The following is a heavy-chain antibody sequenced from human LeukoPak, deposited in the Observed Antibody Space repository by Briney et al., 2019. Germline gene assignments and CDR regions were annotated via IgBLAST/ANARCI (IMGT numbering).Heavy chain of an antibody. CDR3: TTDYFGSGNF. CDR1: GITFSNAW. Sequence: GGSLILSCAVSGITFSNAWMSWVRQAPGKGLEWVGRIKSKTDGATTDYAAPVKGRFTISRDDSKNTLYLQMNSLKTEDTAVYYCTTDYFGSGNFWGQGTLVTASS. D-gene: IGHD3-10*01. CDR2: IKSKTDGATT. V-gene: IGHV3-15*05. J-gene: IGHJ4*02.